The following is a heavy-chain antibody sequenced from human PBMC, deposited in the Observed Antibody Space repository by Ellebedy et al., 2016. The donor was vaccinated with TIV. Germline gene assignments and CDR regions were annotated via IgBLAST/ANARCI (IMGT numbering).Heavy chain of an antibody. V-gene: IGHV3-30*03. D-gene: IGHD6-19*01. CDR1: GFIFSSYG. CDR2: ISYDGSNK. Sequence: GGSLRLSCAASGFIFSSYGMHWVRQAPGKGLEWVAVISYDGSNKYYADSVKGRFTISRDNSKNTLYLQMNSLRAEDTAVYYCAREKKYSSGWYYFDYWGQGTLVTVSS. CDR3: AREKKYSSGWYYFDY. J-gene: IGHJ4*02.